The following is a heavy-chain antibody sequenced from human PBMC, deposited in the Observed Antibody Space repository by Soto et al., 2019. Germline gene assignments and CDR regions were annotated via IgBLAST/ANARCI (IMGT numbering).Heavy chain of an antibody. CDR2: IKSKTDGGTT. J-gene: IGHJ4*02. Sequence: PGGSLRLSCAASGFTFSNAWMSWVRQAPGKGLEWVGRIKSKTDGGTTDYAAPVKGRFTISRDDSKNTLYLQMNSLKTEDTAVYYCTTGSYSSPNYFDYWGQGTLVTVS. CDR3: TTGSYSSPNYFDY. CDR1: GFTFSNAW. D-gene: IGHD1-26*01. V-gene: IGHV3-15*01.